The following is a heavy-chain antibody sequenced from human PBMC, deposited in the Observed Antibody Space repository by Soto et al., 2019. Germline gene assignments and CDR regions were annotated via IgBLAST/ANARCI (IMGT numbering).Heavy chain of an antibody. D-gene: IGHD5-18*01. Sequence: PGGSLRLSCAASGFTFSSYGRHWVRQAPGKGLEWVAVISYDGSNKYYADSVKGRFTISRDNSKNTLYLQMNSLRAEDTAVYYCAKDRRIQLWYYFDYWGQGTLVTVSS. CDR3: AKDRRIQLWYYFDY. V-gene: IGHV3-30*18. J-gene: IGHJ4*02. CDR2: ISYDGSNK. CDR1: GFTFSSYG.